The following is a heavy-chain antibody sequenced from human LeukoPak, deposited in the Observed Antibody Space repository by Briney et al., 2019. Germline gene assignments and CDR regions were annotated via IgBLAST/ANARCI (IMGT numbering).Heavy chain of an antibody. CDR2: INHSGST. CDR1: GGSFSGYY. J-gene: IGHJ4*02. Sequence: SETLSLTCAVYGGSFSGYYWSWIRQPPGKGLEWIGEINHSGSTNYNPSLKSRVTISVDTSKNQFSLKLSSVTAADTAVYYCARVDGGYYYDSSGMGGFDYWGQGTLVTVSS. V-gene: IGHV4-34*01. CDR3: ARVDGGYYYDSSGMGGFDY. D-gene: IGHD3-22*01.